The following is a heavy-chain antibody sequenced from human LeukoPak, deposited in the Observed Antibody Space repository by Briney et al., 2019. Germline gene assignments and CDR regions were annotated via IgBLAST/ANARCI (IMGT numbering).Heavy chain of an antibody. J-gene: IGHJ6*04. CDR3: ARAGGLQGGYYYYYGMDV. Sequence: GASVKVSCKASGGTFSSYAIGWVRQAPGQGLEGMGGIIPIFGTANYAQKFQGRVTITADKSTSTAYMELSSLRSEDTAVYYWARAGGLQGGYYYYYGMDVWGKGTTVTVSS. V-gene: IGHV1-69*06. D-gene: IGHD2-21*01. CDR1: GGTFSSYA. CDR2: IIPIFGTA.